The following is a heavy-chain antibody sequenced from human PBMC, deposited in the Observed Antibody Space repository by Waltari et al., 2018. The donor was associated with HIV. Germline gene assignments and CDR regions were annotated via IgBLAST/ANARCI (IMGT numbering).Heavy chain of an antibody. CDR3: ARVGRGDQYDFWSAAMTGGGDY. Sequence: QVQLVQSGSEVKKPGASVKVSCKTSGYTFTSYGISWVRQAPGQRLDWVGWISDNNGNTTSAQKNQERVTRTTDMSTSTADMQLSGLRSDDTAVYYCARVGRGDQYDFWSAAMTGGGDYWGQGTLVTVSS. V-gene: IGHV1-18*01. CDR1: GYTFTSYG. D-gene: IGHD3-3*01. J-gene: IGHJ4*02. CDR2: ISDNNGNT.